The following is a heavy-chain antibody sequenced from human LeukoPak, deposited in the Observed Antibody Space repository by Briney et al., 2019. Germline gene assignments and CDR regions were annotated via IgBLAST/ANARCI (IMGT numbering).Heavy chain of an antibody. CDR1: GFTLSNYD. D-gene: IGHD7-27*01. CDR2: IGSGGYT. V-gene: IGHV3-23*01. J-gene: IGHJ4*02. CDR3: AKKLPGASYYFDF. Sequence: GGSLRLSCIASGFTLSNYDMTWVRQTPGKGLEYVSSIGSGGYTFYAGSVKGRFSISRDNSQNTVYLQMNSLRAEDTAMYFCAKKLPGASYYFDFCGQGTLVTVSS.